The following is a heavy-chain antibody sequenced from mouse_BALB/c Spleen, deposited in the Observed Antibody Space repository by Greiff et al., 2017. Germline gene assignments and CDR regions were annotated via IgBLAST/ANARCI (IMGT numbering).Heavy chain of an antibody. CDR3: ARWDYYGSSYPDYFDY. J-gene: IGHJ2*01. D-gene: IGHD1-1*01. CDR1: GYTFTSYW. Sequence: QVQLQQSGAELVKPGASVKLSCKASGYTFTSYWMHWVKQRPGQGLEWIGEINPSNGRTNYNEKFKSKATLTVDKSSSTAYMQLSSLTSEDSAVYYCARWDYYGSSYPDYFDYWGQGTTLTVSS. CDR2: INPSNGRT. V-gene: IGHV1S81*02.